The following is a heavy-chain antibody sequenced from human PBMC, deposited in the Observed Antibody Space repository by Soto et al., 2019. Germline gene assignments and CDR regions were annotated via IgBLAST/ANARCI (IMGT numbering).Heavy chain of an antibody. D-gene: IGHD4-17*01. V-gene: IGHV1-69*12. Sequence: QVQLVQSGAEVKKPGSSVKVSCKASGGTFSSYAISWVRQAPGQGLEWMGGIIPIFGTANYAQKFQGRVAITADGSTSTAYMELSSLSSEDTAVYYCPSVDDYGASYYFDYWGHGALVTVSS. CDR3: PSVDDYGASYYFDY. CDR2: IIPIFGTA. CDR1: GGTFSSYA. J-gene: IGHJ4*01.